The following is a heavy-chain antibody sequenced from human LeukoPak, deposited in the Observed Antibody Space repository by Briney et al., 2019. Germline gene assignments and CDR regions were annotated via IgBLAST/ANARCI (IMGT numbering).Heavy chain of an antibody. Sequence: GGSLRLSCAASGFTFSSYWMSWVRQAPGKGLEWVANIKQDGSEKYYVDSVKGRFTISRDNAKNSLYLQMNSLRAEDTAVYYCARLQQQLSMYYFDYWGQGTLVTVSS. D-gene: IGHD6-13*01. CDR3: ARLQQQLSMYYFDY. V-gene: IGHV3-7*01. CDR2: IKQDGSEK. J-gene: IGHJ4*02. CDR1: GFTFSSYW.